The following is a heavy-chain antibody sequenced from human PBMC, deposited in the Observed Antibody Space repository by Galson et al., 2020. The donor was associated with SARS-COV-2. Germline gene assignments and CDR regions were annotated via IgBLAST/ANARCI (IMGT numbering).Heavy chain of an antibody. CDR3: ASSLLWFGEPPGY. CDR1: GFTFSSYA. CDR2: ISYDGSNK. J-gene: IGHJ4*02. Sequence: GESLKISCAASGFTFSSYAMHWVRQAPGKGLEWVAVISYDGSNKYYADSVKGRFTISRDNSKNTLYLQMNSLRAEDTAVYYCASSLLWFGEPPGYWGQGTLVTVSS. V-gene: IGHV3-30*04. D-gene: IGHD3-10*01.